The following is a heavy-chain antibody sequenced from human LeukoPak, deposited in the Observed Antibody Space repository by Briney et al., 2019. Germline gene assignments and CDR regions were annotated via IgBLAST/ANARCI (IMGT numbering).Heavy chain of an antibody. CDR3: VRGTGYYYYGMDV. J-gene: IGHJ6*02. D-gene: IGHD2-8*02. CDR2: INPNSGGT. Sequence: ASVKVSCKASGYTFTGYYMHWVRQAPGQGLEWMGWINPNSGGTNYAQKFQGWVTMTRDTSISTAYMELSRLRSDDTAVYYCVRGTGYYYYGMDVWGQGTTVTVSS. CDR1: GYTFTGYY. V-gene: IGHV1-2*04.